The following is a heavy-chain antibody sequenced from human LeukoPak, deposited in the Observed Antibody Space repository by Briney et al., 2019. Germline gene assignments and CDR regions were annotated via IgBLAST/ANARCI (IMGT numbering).Heavy chain of an antibody. CDR1: GGSISSYY. V-gene: IGHV4-4*07. D-gene: IGHD2-2*02. CDR3: ARSRSHIVVVPAAIVQNWFDP. J-gene: IGHJ5*02. CDR2: IYTSGST. Sequence: PSETLSLTGTVSGGSISSYYWSWIRQPAGKGLEWIGRIYTSGSTNYNPSLKSRVTMSVDTSKNQFSLKLSSVTAADTAVYYCARSRSHIVVVPAAIVQNWFDPWGQGTLVTVSS.